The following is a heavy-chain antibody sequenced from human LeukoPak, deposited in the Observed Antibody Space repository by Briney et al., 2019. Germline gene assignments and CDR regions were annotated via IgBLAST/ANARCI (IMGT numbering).Heavy chain of an antibody. CDR2: IYYSGST. D-gene: IGHD6-13*01. Sequence: KSSETLSLTCTVSGGSISSYYWSWIRQPPGKGLEWIGYIYYSGSTNYNSSLKSRVTISVDTSKNQFSLKLSSVTAADTAVYYCARQSAGIAAAAHFDYWGQGTLVTVSS. V-gene: IGHV4-59*08. CDR1: GGSISSYY. CDR3: ARQSAGIAAAAHFDY. J-gene: IGHJ4*02.